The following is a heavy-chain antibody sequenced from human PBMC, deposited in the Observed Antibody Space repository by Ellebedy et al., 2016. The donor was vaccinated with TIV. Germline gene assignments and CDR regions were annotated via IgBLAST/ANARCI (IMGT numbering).Heavy chain of an antibody. CDR2: ISDSGGHT. V-gene: IGHV3-23*01. Sequence: GESLKISCAASGLTFSSHAMSWVRQAPGKGLEWVSSISDSGGHTYYADSVKGRFTISRDNSKNTLYLQMNSLRAEDTAVYYCARDQVGVGPAFDVWGQGTMVTVSS. D-gene: IGHD1-26*01. J-gene: IGHJ3*01. CDR3: ARDQVGVGPAFDV. CDR1: GLTFSSHA.